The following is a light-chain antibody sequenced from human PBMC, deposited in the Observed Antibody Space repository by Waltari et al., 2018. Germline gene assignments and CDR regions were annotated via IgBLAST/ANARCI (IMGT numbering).Light chain of an antibody. CDR3: SSFTASNTLV. CDR1: STDIGTSRF. J-gene: IGLJ3*02. CDR2: DVY. V-gene: IGLV2-14*03. Sequence: QSALTQPASVSGAPGQSITISCPGTSTDIGTSRFVSWYRQHPGQAPQLLIYDVYNRPSGGSNRFSGSKSGTTASLIISGLQTEDEADYYCSSFTASNTLVFGGGTKLTVI.